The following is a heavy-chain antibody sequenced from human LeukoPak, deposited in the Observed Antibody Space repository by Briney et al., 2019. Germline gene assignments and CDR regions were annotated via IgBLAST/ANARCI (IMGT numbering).Heavy chain of an antibody. J-gene: IGHJ4*02. Sequence: GESLRLSCAASGFTYSSYAMSWVRQAPGKGLEWVSSISRSGGSTYYADSVKGRFTISRDNSRNTLYLQMNSLRAEDTAVYYCTKDSDPTYWGQGTLVTVSS. CDR1: GFTYSSYA. CDR2: ISRSGGST. V-gene: IGHV3-23*01. CDR3: TKDSDPTY.